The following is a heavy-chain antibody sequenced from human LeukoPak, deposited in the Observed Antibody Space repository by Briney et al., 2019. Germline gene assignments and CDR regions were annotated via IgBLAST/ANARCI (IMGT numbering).Heavy chain of an antibody. CDR1: GFSFRKYS. CDR2: ITGRESNT. V-gene: IGHV3-23*01. Sequence: PGGSLRLSCVASGFSFRKYSMSWVRQAPGQGLEWVSSITGRESNTYAADSVKGRFTISRDSSENTLDLKMDSLRAEDTAIYYCAKAIHYLDRWDAFDLWGRGTMVIVSS. D-gene: IGHD2-2*03. J-gene: IGHJ3*01. CDR3: AKAIHYLDRWDAFDL.